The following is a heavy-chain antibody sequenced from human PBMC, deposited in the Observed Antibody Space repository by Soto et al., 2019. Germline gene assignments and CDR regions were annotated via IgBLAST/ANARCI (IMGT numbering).Heavy chain of an antibody. Sequence: QVQLQESGPGLVKPSETLSLSCTVSGDSMTYSYWIWIRLLPGKGLEWVGYIYYSGSTSYNPSPRRRVIMSVDTSKRQFSLQLKSVTAADTAIYYCARTVLGPDILADQFVDYYYYMDVWGQGTTVTVSS. V-gene: IGHV4-59*08. J-gene: IGHJ6*03. CDR2: IYYSGST. CDR1: GDSMTYSY. CDR3: ARTVLGPDILADQFVDYYYYMDV. D-gene: IGHD3-9*01.